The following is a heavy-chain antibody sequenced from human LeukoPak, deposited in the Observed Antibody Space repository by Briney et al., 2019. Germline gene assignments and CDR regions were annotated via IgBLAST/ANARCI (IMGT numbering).Heavy chain of an antibody. CDR2: INPNSGGT. CDR1: GYTFTGYY. D-gene: IGHD6-19*01. J-gene: IGHJ4*02. V-gene: IGHV1-2*02. CDR3: ARARLWGSGWYP. Sequence: GASVKVSCKASGYTFTGYYMHWVRQAPGQGLEWMGWINPNSGGTNYAQKFQGRVTMTRDTSISTAYMELSSLRSEDTAVYYCARARLWGSGWYPWGQGTLVTVSS.